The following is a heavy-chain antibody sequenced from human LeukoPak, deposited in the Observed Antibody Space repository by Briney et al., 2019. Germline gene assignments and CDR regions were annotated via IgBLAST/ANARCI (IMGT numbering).Heavy chain of an antibody. CDR1: GYTFTGYY. D-gene: IGHD6-13*01. J-gene: IGHJ4*02. CDR3: ASSSSSWKYYFDY. CDR2: INPNSGGT. Sequence: ASVKASXKASGYTFTGYYMHWVRQAPGQGLEWMGRINPNSGGTNYAQKFQGRVTMTRDTSISTAYMELSRLRSDDTAVYYCASSSSSWKYYFDYWGQGTLVTVSS. V-gene: IGHV1-2*06.